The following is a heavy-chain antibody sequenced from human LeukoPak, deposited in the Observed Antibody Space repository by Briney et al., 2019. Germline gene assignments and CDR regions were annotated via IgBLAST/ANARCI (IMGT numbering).Heavy chain of an antibody. Sequence: ASVKVSCKASGYTFTSYDINWVRQATGQGLEWMGWMNPNSGNTGYAQKFQGRVTMTRNTSISTAYMELSSLRSEDTAVYYCARGGVLWFGELSGMDAWGQGTTVTASS. CDR2: MNPNSGNT. V-gene: IGHV1-8*01. CDR1: GYTFTSYD. D-gene: IGHD3-10*01. CDR3: ARGGVLWFGELSGMDA. J-gene: IGHJ6*02.